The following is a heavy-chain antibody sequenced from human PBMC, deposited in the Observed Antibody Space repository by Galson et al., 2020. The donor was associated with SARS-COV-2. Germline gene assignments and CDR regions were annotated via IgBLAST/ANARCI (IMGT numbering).Heavy chain of an antibody. D-gene: IGHD3-3*01. V-gene: IGHV5-10-1*01. CDR2: IDPSDSYT. CDR3: ARFGIFGVVNTYDWFDP. Sequence: HGESLKISCKGSGYSFTSYWISWVRQMPGKGLEWMGRIDPSDSYTNYSPSFQGHVTISADKSISTAYLQWSSLKASDTAMYYCARFGIFGVVNTYDWFDPWGQGTLVTVSS. CDR1: GYSFTSYW. J-gene: IGHJ5*02.